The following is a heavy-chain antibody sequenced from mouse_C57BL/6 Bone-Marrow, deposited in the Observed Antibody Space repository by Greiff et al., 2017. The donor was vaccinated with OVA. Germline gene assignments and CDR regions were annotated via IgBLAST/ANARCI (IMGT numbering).Heavy chain of an antibody. J-gene: IGHJ2*01. CDR1: GFTFSSYT. CDR2: ISGSGGNT. CDR3: ARQTFFDY. Sequence: EVKLVESGGGLVKPGGSLKLSCAASGFTFSSYTMSWVRQTPEKRLEWVATISGSGGNTYYPDSVKGRFTISRDNAKNTLYLQMSSLRSEDTALYYCARQTFFDYWGQGTTLTVSS. V-gene: IGHV5-9*01.